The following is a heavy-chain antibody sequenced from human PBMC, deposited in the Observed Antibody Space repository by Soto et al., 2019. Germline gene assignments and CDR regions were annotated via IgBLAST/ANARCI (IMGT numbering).Heavy chain of an antibody. J-gene: IGHJ4*02. CDR3: ARWTYCGGDSYWLDF. Sequence: SETLSLTCAVYGGSFSGYYWSWIRQPPGKGLEWIGEINPSGSTNYNPSLRRRGTISVNTSKNQFSLNLNSVTAADTAIYYCARWTYCGGDSYWLDFWGQGALVTVSS. D-gene: IGHD2-21*02. CDR2: INPSGST. CDR1: GGSFSGYY. V-gene: IGHV4-34*01.